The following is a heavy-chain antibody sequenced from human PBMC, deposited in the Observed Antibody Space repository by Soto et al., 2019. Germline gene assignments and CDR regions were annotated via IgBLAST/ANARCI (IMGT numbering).Heavy chain of an antibody. V-gene: IGHV1-3*01. CDR1: GYTFTSYA. J-gene: IGHJ4*02. CDR2: INAGNGNT. CDR3: ASGYYSPVSTEY. D-gene: IGHD3-22*01. Sequence: QVQLVQSGAEVKKPGASVRVSCKASGYTFTSYAMHWVRQAPGQRLEWMGWINAGNGNTKYSQKFQGRVTITRDTSGSTAHMELSSLRSEDTAVYYCASGYYSPVSTEYWGQGTLVTVSS.